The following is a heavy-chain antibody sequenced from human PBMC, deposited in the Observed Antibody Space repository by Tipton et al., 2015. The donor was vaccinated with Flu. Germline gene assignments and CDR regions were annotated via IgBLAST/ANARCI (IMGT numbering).Heavy chain of an antibody. J-gene: IGHJ6*02. CDR3: AWCFHYYVYYYGMDV. CDR2: INHSGST. V-gene: IGHV4-34*01. Sequence: TLSLTCTVSGGSINSYYWSWIRQPPGKGLEWIGEINHSGSTNYNPSLKSRVTISVDTSKNQFSLKLSSVTAADTAVYYCAWCFHYYVYYYGMDVWGQGTTVTVSS. D-gene: IGHD3-22*01. CDR1: GGSINSYY.